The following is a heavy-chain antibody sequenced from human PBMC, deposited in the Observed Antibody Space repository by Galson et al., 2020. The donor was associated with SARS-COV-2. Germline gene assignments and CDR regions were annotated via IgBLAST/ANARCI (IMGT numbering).Heavy chain of an antibody. CDR2: ISSSGSTI. CDR1: GFTFSDYY. D-gene: IGHD3-22*01. CDR3: ARAYDSSGYPPGAFDI. V-gene: IGHV3-11*01. J-gene: IGHJ3*02. Sequence: GGSLRLSCAASGFTFSDYYMSWIRQAPGKGLEWVSYISSSGSTIYYADSVKGRFTISRDNAKNSLYLQMNSLRAEDTAVYYCARAYDSSGYPPGAFDIWGQGTMVTVSS.